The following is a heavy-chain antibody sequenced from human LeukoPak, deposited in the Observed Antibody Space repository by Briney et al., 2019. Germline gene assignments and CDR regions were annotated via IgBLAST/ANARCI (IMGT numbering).Heavy chain of an antibody. D-gene: IGHD6-19*01. CDR3: ATKQWPVRGWFDP. CDR2: ISVSGGNT. V-gene: IGHV3-23*01. Sequence: TGGSLRLSCAASGFTFSNYAMSWVRQAPGKGLEWVSSISVSGGNTYYADSVKGRFTISRDNSKNTLYLQMNSLTAEDTALYYCATKQWPVRGWFDPWGQGTLVTVSS. CDR1: GFTFSNYA. J-gene: IGHJ5*02.